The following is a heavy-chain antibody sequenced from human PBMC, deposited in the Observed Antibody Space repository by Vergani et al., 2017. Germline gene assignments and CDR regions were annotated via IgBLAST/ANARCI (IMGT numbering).Heavy chain of an antibody. J-gene: IGHJ5*02. V-gene: IGHV3-66*02. CDR2: IYSGDET. CDR3: ARGNYYGSGTYVDP. CDR1: GSTVSGSY. D-gene: IGHD3-10*01. Sequence: EVQLVESGGGLVQPGGSLRLSSAVSGSTVSGSYMTWVRQAPGKGLEWVSHIYSGDETYYADSVKGRVTISRDTSKNTLHLQINNLRVEDTAVYYCARGNYYGSGTYVDPWGQGTLVTVSS.